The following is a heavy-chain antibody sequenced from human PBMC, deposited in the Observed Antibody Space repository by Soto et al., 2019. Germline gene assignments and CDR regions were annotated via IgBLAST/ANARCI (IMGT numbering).Heavy chain of an antibody. CDR3: ARARDSYSSGWLQAGSFYFFGMDV. CDR2: IWFDGSVE. D-gene: IGHD6-19*01. J-gene: IGHJ6*02. CDR1: GFSFKNYG. Sequence: GGSLRLSCAVSGFSFKNYGIHWVRQAPGKGLGWVAVIWFDGSVEYYADSVQGRFTISRVNAKNTVYLLMNTLRAEDTAIYYCARARDSYSSGWLQAGSFYFFGMDVWGPGATVTVSS. V-gene: IGHV3-33*01.